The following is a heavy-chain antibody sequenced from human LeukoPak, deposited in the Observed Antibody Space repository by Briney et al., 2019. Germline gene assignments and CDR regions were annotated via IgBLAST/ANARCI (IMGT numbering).Heavy chain of an antibody. CDR2: ISAYNGNT. D-gene: IGHD2-2*01. CDR3: AREWGYCSSTSCLSYGMDV. V-gene: IGHV1-18*01. Sequence: ASVKVSCKVSGYTLTELSMHWVRQAPGQGLEWMGWISAYNGNTNYAQKLQGRVTMTTDTSTSTAYMELRSLRSDDTAVYYCAREWGYCSSTSCLSYGMDVWGQGTTVTVSS. CDR1: GYTLTELS. J-gene: IGHJ6*02.